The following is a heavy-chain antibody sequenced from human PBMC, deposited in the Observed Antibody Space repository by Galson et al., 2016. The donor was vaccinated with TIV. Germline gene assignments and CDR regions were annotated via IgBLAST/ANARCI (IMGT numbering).Heavy chain of an antibody. Sequence: SLRLSCAASGFTFDAYDMNWVRQAPGKGLEWVSGINWNGGSTGYADSVKGRFTISGDNAKNSLYLQMNSLRAEDTALYHCARLRSCGGDCYYFDYWGQGTLVTVSS. CDR1: GFTFDAYD. CDR2: INWNGGST. J-gene: IGHJ4*02. D-gene: IGHD2-21*02. CDR3: ARLRSCGGDCYYFDY. V-gene: IGHV3-20*01.